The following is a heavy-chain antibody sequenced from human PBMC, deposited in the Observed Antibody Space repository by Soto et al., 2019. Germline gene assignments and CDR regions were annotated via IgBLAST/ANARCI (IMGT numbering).Heavy chain of an antibody. CDR3: AREGTPGTTDY. D-gene: IGHD1-1*01. J-gene: IGHJ4*02. V-gene: IGHV3-64*02. CDR1: GFTFSNYP. Sequence: EVQLVESGEGLVQPGGSLRLSCAVSGFTFSNYPMHWVRQAPGKGLESVSAISGNGGSTYYGDSVRGRFTISRDNSRNTLYLQMGSLRAEDTVVYYCAREGTPGTTDYWGQGTLVTVSS. CDR2: ISGNGGST.